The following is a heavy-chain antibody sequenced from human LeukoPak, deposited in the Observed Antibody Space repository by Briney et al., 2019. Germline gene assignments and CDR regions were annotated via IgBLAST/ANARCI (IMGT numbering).Heavy chain of an antibody. D-gene: IGHD2-2*01. Sequence: GGSLRLSCAASGFTFSSYGMHWVRQAPGKGLEWVAFIRYDGSNKYYADSVKGRFTISRDNSKNTLYLQMNSLRAEDTAVYYCAKAGPIPIVVVPAALDYWGQGTLVTVSS. V-gene: IGHV3-30*02. CDR2: IRYDGSNK. CDR1: GFTFSSYG. CDR3: AKAGPIPIVVVPAALDY. J-gene: IGHJ4*02.